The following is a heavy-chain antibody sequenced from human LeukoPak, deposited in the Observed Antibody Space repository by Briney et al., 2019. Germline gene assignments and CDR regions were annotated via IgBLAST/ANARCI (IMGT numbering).Heavy chain of an antibody. D-gene: IGHD4/OR15-4a*01. J-gene: IGHJ4*02. CDR2: ISSSGNTI. CDR3: TREVLDY. Sequence: GGSLRLSCAASGLAFSSFWMNWVRQAPGKGLEWISYISSSGNTISYADSVKGRFTISRDNAKNSLYLQMNSLRAEDTAVYYCTREVLDYWGQGTLVTVSS. CDR1: GLAFSSFW. V-gene: IGHV3-48*04.